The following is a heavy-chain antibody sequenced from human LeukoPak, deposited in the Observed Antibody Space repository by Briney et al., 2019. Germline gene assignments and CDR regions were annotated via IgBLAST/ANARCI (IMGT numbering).Heavy chain of an antibody. CDR2: ISHSGST. Sequence: PSETLSLTCTVSGGSISSSSYYWSWIRQPPGKGLEWIGEISHSGSTNYNPSLKSRVTISVDTSKNQFSLKLSSVTAADAAVYFCARLFMGFDPWGQGTLVTVSS. V-gene: IGHV4-39*07. J-gene: IGHJ5*02. D-gene: IGHD3-10*01. CDR1: GGSISSSSYY. CDR3: ARLFMGFDP.